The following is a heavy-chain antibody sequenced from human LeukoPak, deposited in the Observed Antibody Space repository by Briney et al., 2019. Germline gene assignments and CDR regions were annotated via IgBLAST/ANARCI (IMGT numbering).Heavy chain of an antibody. J-gene: IGHJ6*03. CDR2: ISQDGSEK. CDR3: ARGLSGSYLYYYYYYMDV. Sequence: GGSLRLSCAASGFTFSSYWMTWVRQTPGKGLEWVAIISQDGSEKYYVDSVKGRFTISRDNAKNSLYLQMSSLRAEDTAVYYCARGLSGSYLYYYYYYMDVWGKGTTVTVSS. V-gene: IGHV3-7*01. D-gene: IGHD3-10*01. CDR1: GFTFSSYW.